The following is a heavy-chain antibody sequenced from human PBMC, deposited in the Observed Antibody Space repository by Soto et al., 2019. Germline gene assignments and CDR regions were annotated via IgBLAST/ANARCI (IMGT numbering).Heavy chain of an antibody. D-gene: IGHD2-21*02. Sequence: GGSLRLSCAASGFTFGNYAMNWVRQAPGKGLEWISSISDPGTSTYYANSVKGRFSISRDNSKNTLFLQMNRLRADDTAVYFCAKSLVTPSDAFDLWGRGTLVTVSS. CDR1: GFTFGNYA. J-gene: IGHJ3*01. CDR2: ISDPGTST. V-gene: IGHV3-23*01. CDR3: AKSLVTPSDAFDL.